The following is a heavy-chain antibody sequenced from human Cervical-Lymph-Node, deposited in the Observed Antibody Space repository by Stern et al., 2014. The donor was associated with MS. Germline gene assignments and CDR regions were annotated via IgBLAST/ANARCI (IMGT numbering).Heavy chain of an antibody. CDR2: FSAYTGNT. Sequence: VQLVQSGPEVKKPGASVKVSCQTSGNALTSFGIIWVRQAPGQGTEGMGWFSAYTGNTNYAPSFQGRVTFTADTSTRTAYMALRSLTSDDTAIYYCARGDSSTWRGYGMDVWGQGTTVIVSS. V-gene: IGHV1-18*01. D-gene: IGHD6-13*01. J-gene: IGHJ6*02. CDR1: GNALTSFG. CDR3: ARGDSSTWRGYGMDV.